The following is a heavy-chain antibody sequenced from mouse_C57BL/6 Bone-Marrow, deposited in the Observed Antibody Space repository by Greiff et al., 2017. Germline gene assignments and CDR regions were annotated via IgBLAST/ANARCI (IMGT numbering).Heavy chain of an antibody. CDR1: GFTFSSYA. CDR2: ISAGGSYT. Sequence: EVKLVESGGGLVKPGGSLKLSCAASGFTFSSYAMSWVRQTPEKRLEWVATISAGGSYTYYPENVKGRFTISRDNAKNNLYLQMSHLKSEDTAMYYCASTFYFDYWGQGTTLTVSS. CDR3: ASTFYFDY. J-gene: IGHJ2*01. V-gene: IGHV5-4*03.